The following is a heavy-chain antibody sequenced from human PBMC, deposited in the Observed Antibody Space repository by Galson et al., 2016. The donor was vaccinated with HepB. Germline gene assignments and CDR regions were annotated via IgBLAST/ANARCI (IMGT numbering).Heavy chain of an antibody. V-gene: IGHV3-30*03. CDR3: ATWAAAGTGDWYFDL. Sequence: SQRLSCAASGFSFSSYGMHWVRQAPGKGLEWVAVVSYDGTNQYYADSVGGRFTISRDNSNHTLFLQMDSLRAEDTAMYYCATWAAAGTGDWYFDLWGRGTLVTVSS. CDR1: GFSFSSYG. D-gene: IGHD6-13*01. CDR2: VSYDGTNQ. J-gene: IGHJ2*01.